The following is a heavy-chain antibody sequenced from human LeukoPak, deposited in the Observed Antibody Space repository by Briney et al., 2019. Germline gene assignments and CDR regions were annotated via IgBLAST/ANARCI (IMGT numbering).Heavy chain of an antibody. V-gene: IGHV3-7*01. D-gene: IGHD3-10*01. CDR2: IKADGSVV. CDR1: RFTISDYY. CDR3: ARDWCDSGSYCGGAGLDL. J-gene: IGHJ3*01. Sequence: PGGSLRLSCAASRFTISDYYMSWVRQAPGKGLEWVANIKADGSVVNYVDTVGGRFTISRDNAKNSLYLQLNSLRAEDTAVYYCARDWCDSGSYCGGAGLDLWGQGTMVTVSS.